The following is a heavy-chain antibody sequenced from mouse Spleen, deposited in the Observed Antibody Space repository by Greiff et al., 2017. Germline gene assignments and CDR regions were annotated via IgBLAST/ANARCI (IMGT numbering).Heavy chain of an antibody. Sequence: VQLQESGPELVKPGASVKISCKASGYAFSSSWMNWVKQRPGKGLEWIGRIYPGDGDTNYNGKFKGKATLTADKSSSTAYMQLSSLTSEDSAVYFCAREGWLPYAMDYWGQGTSVTVSS. CDR2: IYPGDGDT. CDR1: GYAFSSSW. J-gene: IGHJ4*01. CDR3: AREGWLPYAMDY. V-gene: IGHV1-82*01. D-gene: IGHD2-2*01.